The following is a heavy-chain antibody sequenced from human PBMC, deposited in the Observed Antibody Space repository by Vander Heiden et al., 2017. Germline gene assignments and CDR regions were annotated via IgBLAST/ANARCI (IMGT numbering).Heavy chain of an antibody. V-gene: IGHV3-9*01. CDR3: AKDIPLGGSYFGGFDY. D-gene: IGHD1-26*01. CDR1: GFTFDDYA. Sequence: EVQLVESGGGLVQPGRSLRLSCAASGFTFDDYAMHWVRQAPGKGLEWVSGISWNSGSIGYADSVKGRFTISRDNAKNSLYLQMNSLRAEDTALYYCAKDIPLGGSYFGGFDYWGQGTLVTVSS. J-gene: IGHJ4*02. CDR2: ISWNSGSI.